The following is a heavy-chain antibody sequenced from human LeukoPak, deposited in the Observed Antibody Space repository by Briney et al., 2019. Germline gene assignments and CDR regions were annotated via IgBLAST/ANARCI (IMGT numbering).Heavy chain of an antibody. CDR1: ACTFSSYD. D-gene: IGHD4-17*01. CDR3: AKPYNYGVRGVHFDY. V-gene: IGHV3-30*18. J-gene: IGHJ4*02. Sequence: GGSLRLSCTGSACTFSSYDMHWVRQAPGKGLEWVAIISYNGSNKYYADSVKGRFTISRDNSKNTLYLEMNSLRAEDTAVYYCAKPYNYGVRGVHFDYWGQGTLVTVSS. CDR2: ISYNGSNK.